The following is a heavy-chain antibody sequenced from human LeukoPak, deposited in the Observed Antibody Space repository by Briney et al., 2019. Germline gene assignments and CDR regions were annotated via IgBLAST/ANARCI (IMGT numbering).Heavy chain of an antibody. CDR2: IYYSGST. J-gene: IGHJ4*02. V-gene: IGHV4-39*01. D-gene: IGHD5-24*01. Sequence: PSETLSLTCTVSGGFISSSSYYWGWIRQPPGKGLEWIGSIYYSGSTYYNPSLKSRVTISVDTSKNQFSLKLSSVTAADTAVYYCARHVSGGYNTYYFDYWGQGTLVTVSS. CDR3: ARHVSGGYNTYYFDY. CDR1: GGFISSSSYY.